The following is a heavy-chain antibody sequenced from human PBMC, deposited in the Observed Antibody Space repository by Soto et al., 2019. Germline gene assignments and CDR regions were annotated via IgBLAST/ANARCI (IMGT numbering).Heavy chain of an antibody. D-gene: IGHD2-2*01. CDR3: ARGGISRIYQLPPFDP. Sequence: SETRSLTCLVSGGSISGSTYYWGWIRQPPGKGLEWIGSVYSDGSTYYNPSLKSRVTISVDTSMNQFSLRLSSVTAADTALYYCARGGISRIYQLPPFDPWGQGTLVTSPQ. J-gene: IGHJ5*02. CDR1: GGSISGSTYY. V-gene: IGHV4-39*01. CDR2: VYSDGST.